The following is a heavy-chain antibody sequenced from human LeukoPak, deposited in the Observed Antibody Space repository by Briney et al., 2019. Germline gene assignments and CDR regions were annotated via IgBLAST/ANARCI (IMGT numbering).Heavy chain of an antibody. CDR3: ARLQSLATVAFFFDS. Sequence: GESLKISCKGSGYNFATYWIGWVRQLPDKGLKWMAIIYPGDSDIRYSPSSQGRVTISADKSINTAYLQWSSLKASDTAIYYCARLQSLATVAFFFDSWGQGTLVTVSS. J-gene: IGHJ4*02. V-gene: IGHV5-51*01. D-gene: IGHD4-11*01. CDR2: IYPGDSDI. CDR1: GYNFATYW.